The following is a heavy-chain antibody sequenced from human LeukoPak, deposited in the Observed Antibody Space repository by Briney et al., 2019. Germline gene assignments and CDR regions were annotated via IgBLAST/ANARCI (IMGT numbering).Heavy chain of an antibody. V-gene: IGHV1-69*05. CDR3: ARSPWSGYSTYYYYYYMDV. Sequence: SVKVSCKASGGTFSSYPISWVRQAPGQGLEWMGGIIPIFGTANYAQKFQGRVTITTDESTSTAYMELSSLRSEDTAVYYCARSPWSGYSTYYYYYYMDVWGKGTTVTVSS. D-gene: IGHD3-3*01. CDR1: GGTFSSYP. J-gene: IGHJ6*03. CDR2: IIPIFGTA.